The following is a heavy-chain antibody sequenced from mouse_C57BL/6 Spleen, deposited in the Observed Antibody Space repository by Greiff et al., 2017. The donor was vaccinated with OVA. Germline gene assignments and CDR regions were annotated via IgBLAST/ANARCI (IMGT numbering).Heavy chain of an antibody. V-gene: IGHV5-4*01. J-gene: IGHJ4*01. CDR2: ISAGGSCT. Sequence: EVKLVESGGGLVKPGGSLKLSCAASGFTFRSYAMYWVSQPPEKRLEWVAAISAGGSCTNYTDNVKGRFTISRDNAKNNLYLQLIQLTSEDTAMDYCARDPGAEAMDYWGQGTSVTVSS. CDR3: ARDPGAEAMDY. CDR1: GFTFRSYA.